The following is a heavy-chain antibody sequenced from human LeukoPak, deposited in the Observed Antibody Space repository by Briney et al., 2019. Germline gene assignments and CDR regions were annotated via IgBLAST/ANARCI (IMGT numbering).Heavy chain of an antibody. D-gene: IGHD5-18*01. J-gene: IGHJ4*02. V-gene: IGHV4-59*11. CDR1: GGSMYSHY. CDR2: MLDTVTT. Sequence: PSGTLSLTCTVSGGSMYSHYWSWIRQPPGKGLEWIGYMLDTVTTKDNPSLKSRFTLSADTSKNQFSLRLTSVTAADTAVYYCATIKRGNIYGYFDFWGQGILVTVSS. CDR3: ATIKRGNIYGYFDF.